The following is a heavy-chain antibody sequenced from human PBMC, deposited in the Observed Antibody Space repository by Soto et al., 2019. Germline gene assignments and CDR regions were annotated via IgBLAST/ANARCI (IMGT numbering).Heavy chain of an antibody. D-gene: IGHD3-22*01. J-gene: IGHJ4*02. CDR2: IGTAGDT. CDR3: ARSRFDPDYYDSSGYDY. V-gene: IGHV3-13*04. Sequence: GGSLRLSCAASGFTFSSYDMHWVRQATGKGLEWVSAIGTAGDTYYPGSVKGRFTISRENAKNSLYLQMNSLRAGDTAVYYCARSRFDPDYYDSSGYDYWGQGTLVTVSS. CDR1: GFTFSSYD.